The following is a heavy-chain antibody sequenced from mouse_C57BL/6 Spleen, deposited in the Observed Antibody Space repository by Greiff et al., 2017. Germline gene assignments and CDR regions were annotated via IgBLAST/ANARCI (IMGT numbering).Heavy chain of an antibody. CDR1: GYTFTDYN. CDR2: INPNNGGT. J-gene: IGHJ3*01. Sequence: EVKLMESGPELVKPGASVKIPCKASGYTFTDYNMDWVKQSHGKSLEWIGDINPNNGGTIYNQKFKGKATLTVDKSSSTAYMELRSLTSEDTAVYYCARSSSGYLWFAYWGQGTLVTVSA. D-gene: IGHD3-2*02. CDR3: ARSSSGYLWFAY. V-gene: IGHV1-18*01.